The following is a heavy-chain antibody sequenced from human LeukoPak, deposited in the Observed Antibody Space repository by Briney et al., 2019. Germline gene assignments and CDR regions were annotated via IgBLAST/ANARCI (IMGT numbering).Heavy chain of an antibody. D-gene: IGHD2-15*01. J-gene: IGHJ4*02. V-gene: IGHV3-23*01. Sequence: ADSVKGRFTISRDNSKNTLYLQMSSLRADDTAVYYCGKGSSASCYSSVNYWGQGTLVTVSS. CDR3: GKGSSASCYSSVNY.